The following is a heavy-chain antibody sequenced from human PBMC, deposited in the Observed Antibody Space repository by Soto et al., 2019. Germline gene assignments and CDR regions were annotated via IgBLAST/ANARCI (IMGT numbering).Heavy chain of an antibody. J-gene: IGHJ4*02. D-gene: IGHD1-26*01. CDR3: ARDGDVRGIVGATDLFY. CDR1: GFTFSSYS. Sequence: PGGSLRLSCSASGFTFSSYSMNWVRQAPGKGLEWVSYISSSSSTIYYADSVKGRFTISRDNAKNSLYLQMNSLRDEDTAVYYCARDGDVRGIVGATDLFYWGQGTLVTVSS. V-gene: IGHV3-48*02. CDR2: ISSSSSTI.